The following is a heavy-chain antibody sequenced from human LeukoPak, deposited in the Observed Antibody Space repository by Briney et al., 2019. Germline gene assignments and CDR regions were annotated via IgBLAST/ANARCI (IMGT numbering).Heavy chain of an antibody. D-gene: IGHD1-26*01. CDR1: GGTFSSYA. CDR3: ARDRNSGSYYAFDY. J-gene: IGHJ4*02. V-gene: IGHV1-69*01. Sequence: SVKVSCKASGGTFSSYAISWVRQAPGQGLEWMGGIIPIFGAANYAQKFQGRVTITADESTSTAYMELSSLRSEDTAVYYCARDRNSGSYYAFDYWGQGTLVTVSS. CDR2: IIPIFGAA.